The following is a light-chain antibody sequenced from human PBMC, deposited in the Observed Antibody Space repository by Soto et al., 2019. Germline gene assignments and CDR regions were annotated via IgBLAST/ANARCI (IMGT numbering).Light chain of an antibody. CDR3: QKYNSAPRT. CDR1: QDINNY. Sequence: DIQMTQSPSSLSAAVGDRVTITCRASQDINNYLAWYQVQPGKGPKLLIYAASTLQSGVPSGFSGSGSGTDFTLTISSLQPEDVATYFCQKYNSAPRTFGQGTRVEI. V-gene: IGKV1-27*01. J-gene: IGKJ1*01. CDR2: AAS.